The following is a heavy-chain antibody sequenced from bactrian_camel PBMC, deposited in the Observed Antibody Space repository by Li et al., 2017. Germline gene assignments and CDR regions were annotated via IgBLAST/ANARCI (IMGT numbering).Heavy chain of an antibody. CDR1: ASVNC. Sequence: VQLVESGGGSVQAGGSLRLSCSASASVNCMGWTRKAPGKKREKVARTDGERTFYGDSVKGRFTIYGDNLKSTLYLLMNSLKTEDTAVYYCAADLDGGTWYSPNFGYWGQGTQVTVS. V-gene: IGHV3S54*01. CDR2: TDGERT. J-gene: IGHJ6*01. CDR3: AADLDGGTWYSPNFGY. D-gene: IGHD6*01.